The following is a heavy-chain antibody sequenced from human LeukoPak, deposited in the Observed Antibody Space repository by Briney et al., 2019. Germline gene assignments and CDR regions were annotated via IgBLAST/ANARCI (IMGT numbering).Heavy chain of an antibody. CDR2: IYSGGST. Sequence: GGSLRLSCAASGFTVSSNYMSWVRQAPGKGLEWVSVIYSGGSTYYADSVKGRSTISRDNSKNTLYLQMNSLRAEDTAVYYCARAGGYSYGWEFDYWGQGTLVTVSS. CDR1: GFTVSSNY. D-gene: IGHD5-18*01. J-gene: IGHJ4*02. V-gene: IGHV3-53*01. CDR3: ARAGGYSYGWEFDY.